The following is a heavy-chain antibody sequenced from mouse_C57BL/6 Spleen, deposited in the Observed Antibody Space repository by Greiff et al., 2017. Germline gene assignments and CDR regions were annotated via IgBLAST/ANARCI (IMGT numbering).Heavy chain of an antibody. Sequence: QVQLQQSGPELVKPGASVKISCKASGYAFSSSWMNWVKQRPGKGLEWIGRIYPGDGDTNYNGKFKGKATLTADKASSTAYMQLSSLTSEDSVVYFCARDGGNWFAYWGQGTLVTVSA. CDR1: GYAFSSSW. CDR2: IYPGDGDT. V-gene: IGHV1-82*01. J-gene: IGHJ3*01. D-gene: IGHD2-1*01. CDR3: ARDGGNWFAY.